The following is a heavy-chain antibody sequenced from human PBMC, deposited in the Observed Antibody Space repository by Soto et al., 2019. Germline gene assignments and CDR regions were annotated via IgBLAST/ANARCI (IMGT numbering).Heavy chain of an antibody. J-gene: IGHJ5*02. D-gene: IGHD3-3*01. CDR2: IYYSGST. CDR3: ARGYSDFWSGYLGWFDP. Sequence: SGPTLVNPTQTLTLTCTFSGFSVSTSGVGVGWMRQPPGKGLEWIGYIYYSGSTNYNPSLKSRVTISVDTSKNQFSLKLSSVTAADTAVYYCARGYSDFWSGYLGWFDPWGQGTLVTVSS. V-gene: IGHV4-61*08. CDR1: GFSVSTSGVG.